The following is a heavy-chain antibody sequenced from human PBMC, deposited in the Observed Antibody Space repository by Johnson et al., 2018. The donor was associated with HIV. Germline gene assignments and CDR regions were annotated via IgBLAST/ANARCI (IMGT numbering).Heavy chain of an antibody. D-gene: IGHD2-2*01. CDR1: GFTFSSFG. CDR2: ISSSGTTI. CDR3: ASCSDQVLLGGDGFDI. V-gene: IGHV3-48*04. Sequence: VQLVESGGGVVQPGRSLRLSCAASGFTFSSFGMHWVRQAPGKGLEWVSYISSSGTTIYYADSVKGRFTISRDNAKNSLYLQMNSLTAEDTALYYCASCSDQVLLGGDGFDIWGQGTMVTVSS. J-gene: IGHJ3*02.